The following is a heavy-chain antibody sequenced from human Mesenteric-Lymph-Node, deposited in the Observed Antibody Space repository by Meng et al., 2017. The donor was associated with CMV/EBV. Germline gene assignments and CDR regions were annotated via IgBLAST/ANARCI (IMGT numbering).Heavy chain of an antibody. V-gene: IGHV1-18*01. CDR1: GYTFINYG. CDR2: SCPYNANT. CDR3: ARELGQDSSHGMDV. J-gene: IGHJ6*02. Sequence: ASVKVSCKAPGYTFINYGICWVRQAPGQGLEWMGWSCPYNANTNNALKLQGRLTVSTDTSTSTAYMELRSLRSDDTAVYYCARELGQDSSHGMDVWGPGTTVTVSS. D-gene: IGHD3-22*01.